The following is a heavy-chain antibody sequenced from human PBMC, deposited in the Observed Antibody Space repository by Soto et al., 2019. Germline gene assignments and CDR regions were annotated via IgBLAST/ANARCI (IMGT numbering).Heavy chain of an antibody. CDR3: ARGDPYSSSYGDY. V-gene: IGHV1-2*04. CDR2: INPNSGGT. D-gene: IGHD6-6*01. CDR1: GYTFTGYY. J-gene: IGHJ4*02. Sequence: ASVKVSCKASGYTFTGYYMHWVRQAPGQGLEWMGWINPNSGGTNYAQKFQGWVTMTRDTSISTAYMELSRLRSDDTAVYYCARGDPYSSSYGDYWGQGTLVTVSS.